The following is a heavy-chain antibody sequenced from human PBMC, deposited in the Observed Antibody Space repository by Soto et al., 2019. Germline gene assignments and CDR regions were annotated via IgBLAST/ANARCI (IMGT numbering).Heavy chain of an antibody. J-gene: IGHJ5*01. D-gene: IGHD3-22*01. CDR3: ARLGGSYKSLDS. V-gene: IGHV4-59*08. Sequence: PSETLSLTCTVSGGSLSTYYWSWIRQPPGKGLEWIGYIYYTGTTTYNPSFKSRLTISVDSSKNQFSLKLTSVTAADTAVYYCARLGGSYKSLDSWGQGALVTVSS. CDR1: GGSLSTYY. CDR2: IYYTGTT.